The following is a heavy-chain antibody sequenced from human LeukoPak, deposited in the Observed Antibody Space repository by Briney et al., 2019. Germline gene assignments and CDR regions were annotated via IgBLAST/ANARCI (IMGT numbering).Heavy chain of an antibody. CDR2: ISGSGGST. J-gene: IGHJ4*02. CDR1: GFTFSSYA. Sequence: GGSLRLSCAASGFTFSSYAMSWVRQAPGKGLEWVSSISGSGGSTYYADSVKGRFTISRDNSKNTLYLRMNSLRGEDTAVYYCAKGREGTIADYFDYWGQGTLVTVSS. V-gene: IGHV3-23*01. D-gene: IGHD1-7*01. CDR3: AKGREGTIADYFDY.